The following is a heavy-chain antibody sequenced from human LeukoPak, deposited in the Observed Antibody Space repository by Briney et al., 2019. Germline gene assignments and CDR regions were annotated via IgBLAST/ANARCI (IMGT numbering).Heavy chain of an antibody. CDR2: MNPNSGNT. V-gene: IGHV1-8*03. Sequence: ASVKVSCKASGYTFTSYDINWVRQATGQGLEWMGWMNPNSGNTGYAQKFQGRVTITRNTSISTAYMELSSLRSEDTAVYYCATGVFARTSYYYYYMDVWGKGTTVTVSS. D-gene: IGHD1-14*01. CDR3: ATGVFARTSYYYYYMDV. J-gene: IGHJ6*03. CDR1: GYTFTSYD.